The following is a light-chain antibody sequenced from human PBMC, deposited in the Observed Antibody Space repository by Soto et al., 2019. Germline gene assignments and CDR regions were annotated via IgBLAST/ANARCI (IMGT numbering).Light chain of an antibody. CDR3: QQYGSSPYT. CDR1: QSVSSNY. V-gene: IGKV3-20*01. CDR2: GAS. J-gene: IGKJ5*01. Sequence: IVLTHSPGTLSLSPGERATLSCRASQSVSSNYLAWYQQKPGQAPRLLVYGASSRATGIPDRFSGSGSGTDFPLTISRLEPEDFGVYYCQQYGSSPYTLGQGTRLEIK.